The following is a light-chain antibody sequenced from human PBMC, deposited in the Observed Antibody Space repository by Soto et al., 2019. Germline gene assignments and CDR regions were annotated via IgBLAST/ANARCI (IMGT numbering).Light chain of an antibody. J-gene: IGKJ4*01. CDR3: QQYESYSPLT. Sequence: DIQMTQSPSILSASVGDRVTITCRASQSIRSWLAWYQQKPGKAPKLLIYDAYSLESGVPSRFSGRRSGTDFTLIIAGLQPEDFATYYCQQYESYSPLTFGGGTKVEIK. CDR2: DAY. V-gene: IGKV1-5*01. CDR1: QSIRSW.